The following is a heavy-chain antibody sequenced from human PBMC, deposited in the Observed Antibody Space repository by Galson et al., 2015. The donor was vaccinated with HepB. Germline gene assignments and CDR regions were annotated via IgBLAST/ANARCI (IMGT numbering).Heavy chain of an antibody. CDR2: TYYRSKWYD. D-gene: IGHD5-12*01. CDR3: TRVRHLARGMYV. Sequence: CAISGDSVSTNIVAWNWIRHSPSRGLEWLGRTYYRSKWYDDYAVSVQSRITINPDTSRNQFSLQLNSVTPEDTGVYYCTRVRHLARGMYVWGQGTTVTVSS. CDR1: GDSVSTNIVA. J-gene: IGHJ6*02. V-gene: IGHV6-1*01.